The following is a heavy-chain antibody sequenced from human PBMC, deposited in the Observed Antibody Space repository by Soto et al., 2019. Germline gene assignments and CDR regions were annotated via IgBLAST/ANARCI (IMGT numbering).Heavy chain of an antibody. D-gene: IGHD2-15*01. J-gene: IGHJ4*02. V-gene: IGHV4-59*01. Sequence: QVQLQESGPGLVKPSETLSLTCTVSGDSMRNYYWSWIRQPPGKGLEWIAYIEYTGRTEVKPSLQSRVTISLDTSKQQFSLTLNSVTAADAAIYYCASGIFGAYVDYCGQGTLVAVSS. CDR1: GDSMRNYY. CDR2: IEYTGRT. CDR3: ASGIFGAYVDY.